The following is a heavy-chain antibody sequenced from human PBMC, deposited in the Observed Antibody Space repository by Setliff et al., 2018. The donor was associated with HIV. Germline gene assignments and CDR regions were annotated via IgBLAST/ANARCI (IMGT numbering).Heavy chain of an antibody. Sequence: PSETLFLTCAVYGGSFSASYWSWIRQAPGKGLEWIGEINHSGITHFNPSLDTRVTMFADTSKNQFSLRLSPVTAADTAIYYCAKGPRGLGLRYYFDYWAQGSQVTVSS. J-gene: IGHJ4*02. D-gene: IGHD3-10*01. V-gene: IGHV4-34*01. CDR3: AKGPRGLGLRYYFDY. CDR1: GGSFSASY. CDR2: INHSGIT.